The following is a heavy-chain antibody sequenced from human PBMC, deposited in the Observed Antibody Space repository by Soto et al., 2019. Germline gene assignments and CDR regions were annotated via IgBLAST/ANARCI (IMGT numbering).Heavy chain of an antibody. Sequence: KPSETLSLTCTVSGGSISSGGYYWSWIRQPPGKGLEWIGYIYYSGSTYYNPSLKSRVTISVDTSKNQFSLKLSSVTAADTAVYYCARDSTCGGDCYTFDYWGQGTLVTVSS. D-gene: IGHD2-21*02. J-gene: IGHJ4*02. CDR1: GGSISSGGYY. V-gene: IGHV4-30-4*01. CDR2: IYYSGST. CDR3: ARDSTCGGDCYTFDY.